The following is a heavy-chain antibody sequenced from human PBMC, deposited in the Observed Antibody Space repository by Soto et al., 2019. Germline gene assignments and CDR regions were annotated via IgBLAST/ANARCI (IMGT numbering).Heavy chain of an antibody. Sequence: GGSLRLSCTASGFTFGDYAMSWFRQAPGKGRGWVGFIRSKAYGGTTEYAASVKGRFTISRDDSKSIAYLQMNSLKTEDTAVYYYTRTGRGRYCSGGSCKHFDYWGQGTLVTVSS. V-gene: IGHV3-49*03. CDR1: GFTFGDYA. CDR3: TRTGRGRYCSGGSCKHFDY. J-gene: IGHJ4*02. CDR2: IRSKAYGGTT. D-gene: IGHD2-15*01.